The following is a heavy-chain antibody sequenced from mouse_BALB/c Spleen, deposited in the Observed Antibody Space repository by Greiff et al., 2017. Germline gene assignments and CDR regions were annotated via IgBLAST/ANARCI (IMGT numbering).Heavy chain of an antibody. V-gene: IGHV1-66*01. CDR3: ARGGYDYDDWFAY. Sequence: VQLQQSGPELVKPGASVKISCKASGYSFTSYYIHWVKQRPGQGLEWIGWIFPGSGNTKYNEKFKGKATLTADTSSSTAYMQLSSLRSEDSAVYFCARGGYDYDDWFAYWGQGTLVTVSA. J-gene: IGHJ3*01. D-gene: IGHD2-4*01. CDR1: GYSFTSYY. CDR2: IFPGSGNT.